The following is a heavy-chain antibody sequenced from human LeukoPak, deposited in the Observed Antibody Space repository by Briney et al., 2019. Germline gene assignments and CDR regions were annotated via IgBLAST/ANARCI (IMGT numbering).Heavy chain of an antibody. V-gene: IGHV3-23*01. CDR3: AKDIQLST. Sequence: GGSLRLSCAASGFTFSVAAMTWVRQAPGKGLEWVSLIGASGESTYYADSVKGRFTISRDNSKNTLSLQMNSLRVEDTAMYFCAKDIQLSTWGLGTKVTVSS. J-gene: IGHJ3*01. CDR2: IGASGEST. CDR1: GFTFSVAA. D-gene: IGHD5-24*01.